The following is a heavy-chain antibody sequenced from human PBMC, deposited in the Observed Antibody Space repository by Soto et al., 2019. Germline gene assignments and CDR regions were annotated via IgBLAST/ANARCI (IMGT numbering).Heavy chain of an antibody. J-gene: IGHJ6*01. V-gene: IGHV4-30-4*01. Sequence: PSETLSLTCTVSGGSISSGDYYWSWIRQPPGXGXXWXVXXXYXXXTYYNPSLKSRVTISVDTSKNQFSLKLSSVTAADTAVYYCARARIAARPRIYYGMDV. CDR3: ARARIAARPRIYYGMDV. D-gene: IGHD6-6*01. CDR2: XXYXXXT. CDR1: GGSISSGDYY.